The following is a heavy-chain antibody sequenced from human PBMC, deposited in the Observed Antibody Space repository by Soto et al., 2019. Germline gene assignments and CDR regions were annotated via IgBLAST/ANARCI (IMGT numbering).Heavy chain of an antibody. CDR3: ARDDGIVAGTESYYYYGMDV. V-gene: IGHV3-33*01. J-gene: IGHJ6*02. CDR1: GFTFSSYG. Sequence: GGSLRLSCAASGFTFSSYGMHWVRQAPGKGLEWVAVIWYDGSNKYYADSVKGRFTISRDNSKNTLYLQMNSLRAEDTAVYYCARDDGIVAGTESYYYYGMDVWGQGTTVTVSS. D-gene: IGHD6-19*01. CDR2: IWYDGSNK.